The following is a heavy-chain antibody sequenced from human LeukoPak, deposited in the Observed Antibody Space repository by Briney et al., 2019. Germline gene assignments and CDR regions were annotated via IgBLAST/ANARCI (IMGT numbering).Heavy chain of an antibody. V-gene: IGHV5-10-1*01. Sequence: GESLKISCKGSGYSFTNYWITWVRQMPGKGLGWMGRIDPSDSYTNYSPSFQGHVTISADKSISTASLQWSSLKASDSAMYYCARLGLNGDYDLDFWGQGTLVTVSS. CDR3: ARLGLNGDYDLDF. CDR2: IDPSDSYT. CDR1: GYSFTNYW. D-gene: IGHD4-17*01. J-gene: IGHJ4*02.